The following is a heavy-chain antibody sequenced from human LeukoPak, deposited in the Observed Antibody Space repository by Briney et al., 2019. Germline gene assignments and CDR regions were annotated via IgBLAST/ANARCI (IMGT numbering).Heavy chain of an antibody. V-gene: IGHV1-69*13. CDR2: IIPIFGTA. Sequence: ASVKVSCKASGGTFSSYAISWVRQAPGQGLEWMGGIIPIFGTANYAQKFQGRVTITADESTSTAYMELSSPRSEDTAVYYCASRYYDILTGYADGEYYFDYWGQGTLVTVSS. CDR3: ASRYYDILTGYADGEYYFDY. D-gene: IGHD3-9*01. J-gene: IGHJ4*02. CDR1: GGTFSSYA.